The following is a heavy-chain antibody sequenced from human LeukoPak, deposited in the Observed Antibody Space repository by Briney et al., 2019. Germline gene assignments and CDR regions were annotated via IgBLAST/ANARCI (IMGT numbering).Heavy chain of an antibody. J-gene: IGHJ6*02. Sequence: GASVKVSCKASGFTFTSLGFSWVRQAPGQGLEWMGWISAYNGNTNYAQKLQGRVTMTTDTSTSTAYMELRSLRSDDTAVYYCARKVGPRSIYGMDVWGQGTTATVSS. CDR3: ARKVGPRSIYGMDV. CDR1: GFTFTSLG. CDR2: ISAYNGNT. V-gene: IGHV1-18*01.